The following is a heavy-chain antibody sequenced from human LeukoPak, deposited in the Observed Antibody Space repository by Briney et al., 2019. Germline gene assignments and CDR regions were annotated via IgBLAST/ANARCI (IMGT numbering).Heavy chain of an antibody. CDR1: GFIFSSYA. CDR2: IRTSGET. V-gene: IGHV3-23*01. J-gene: IGHJ5*02. Sequence: GGSLRLSCAASGFIFSSYAISWVRQAPGKGLEWVSGIRTSGETFYADSVKGRFTISRDISKSTVYLQMSSRGAEDSAIYYCATLSYDVWTGINWFDPWGQGTLVTVSS. D-gene: IGHD3-3*01. CDR3: ATLSYDVWTGINWFDP.